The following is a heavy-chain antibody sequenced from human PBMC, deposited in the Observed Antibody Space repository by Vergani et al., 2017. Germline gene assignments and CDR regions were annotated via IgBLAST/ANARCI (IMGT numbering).Heavy chain of an antibody. CDR2: ISYDESDK. V-gene: IGHV3-30*18. D-gene: IGHD2-2*01. Sequence: QVHLAESGGGVVQPGTSLRLSCAASGFPFSSYGMHWVRQAPGKGLEWVSLISYDESDKFYTESVRGRFTISRDNAKNTVYLQMDSLTIEDTAVYFCAKGLGSTASHNCYPYFDFRAPETVVTVAS. CDR3: AKGLGSTASHNCYPYFDF. J-gene: IGHJ4*01. CDR1: GFPFSSYG.